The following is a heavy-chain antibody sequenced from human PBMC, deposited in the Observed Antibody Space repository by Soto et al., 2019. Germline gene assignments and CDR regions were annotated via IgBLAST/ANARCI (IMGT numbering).Heavy chain of an antibody. CDR3: ARGRRSSSWAKNYYYYGMDV. V-gene: IGHV4-59*08. Sequence: SETLSLTCTVSGGSISSYYWSWIRQPPGKGLEWIGYIYYSGSTNYNPSLKSRVTISVDTSKNQFSLKLSSVTAADTAVYYCARGRRSSSWAKNYYYYGMDVWGQGTTVTVSS. D-gene: IGHD6-13*01. CDR1: GGSISSYY. CDR2: IYYSGST. J-gene: IGHJ6*02.